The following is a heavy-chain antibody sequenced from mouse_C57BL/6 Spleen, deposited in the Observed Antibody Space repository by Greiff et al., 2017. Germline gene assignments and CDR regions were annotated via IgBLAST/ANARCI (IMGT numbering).Heavy chain of an antibody. V-gene: IGHV1-69*01. CDR3: APARVGYFDV. CDR1: GYTFTSYW. CDR2: IDPSDSYT. Sequence: QVQLQQPGAELVMPGASVKLSCTASGYTFTSYWMHWVEQRPGQGLEWIGEIDPSDSYTNYNQKFKGKSTLTVDKSSSTAYMQISSLTSEDSAVYYCAPARVGYFDVWGTGTTVTVSS. J-gene: IGHJ1*03.